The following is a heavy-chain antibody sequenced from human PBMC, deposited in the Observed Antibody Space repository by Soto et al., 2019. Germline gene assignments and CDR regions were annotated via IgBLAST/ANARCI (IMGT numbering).Heavy chain of an antibody. Sequence: RHACGVGELSISDYGMHCVSKNPGKGLEWVAAISHDGTNKNYGDSVKGRFTISRDNSKKTLYLQMNSLRPEDTALYYCAKDEYYYSRSGYYIFDSWGQGTLVTVSS. D-gene: IGHD3-22*01. CDR2: ISHDGTNK. CDR1: ELSISDYG. V-gene: IGHV3-30*18. J-gene: IGHJ4*02. CDR3: AKDEYYYSRSGYYIFDS.